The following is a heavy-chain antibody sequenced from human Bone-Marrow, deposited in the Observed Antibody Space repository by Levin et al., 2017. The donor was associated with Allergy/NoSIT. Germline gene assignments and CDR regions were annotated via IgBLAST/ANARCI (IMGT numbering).Heavy chain of an antibody. CDR3: AKIAASSTDL. V-gene: IGHV3-23*01. Sequence: GGSLRLSCAASGFSFNSYAMSWVRQAPGKGLEWISVISGAGGSTYYVDSVKGRFTISRDNSKKTLYLQMNSLRVEDTALYYCAKIAASSTDLWGQGALVTVSS. J-gene: IGHJ4*02. CDR1: GFSFNSYA. D-gene: IGHD6-13*01. CDR2: ISGAGGST.